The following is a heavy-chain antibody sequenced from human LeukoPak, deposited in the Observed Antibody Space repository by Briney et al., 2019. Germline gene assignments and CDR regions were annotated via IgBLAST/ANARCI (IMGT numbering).Heavy chain of an antibody. D-gene: IGHD3-22*01. J-gene: IGHJ4*02. CDR2: ISSVGAT. CDR1: GFSLSSFG. V-gene: IGHV3-23*01. Sequence: PGGSLRLSCATSGFSLSSFGMHWVRLTPGKGLEWLSAISSVGATHYAESVKGRFTISRSVSNNALYLQLDSLSVEDTAVYFCAKNLREGRLLTISLDSWGQGTLVTVSS. CDR3: AKNLREGRLLTISLDS.